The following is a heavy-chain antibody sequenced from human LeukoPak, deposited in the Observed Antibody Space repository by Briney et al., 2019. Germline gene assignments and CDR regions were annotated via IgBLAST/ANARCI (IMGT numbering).Heavy chain of an antibody. Sequence: SQTLSLTCTVSGGSISSGDYYWSWIRQPPGKGLEWIGYIYYSGSTYYNPSLKSRVTISVDTSKNQFSLKLSSVTAADTAVYYCARVNLRDYGAHFDYWGQGTLVTVSS. D-gene: IGHD4-17*01. V-gene: IGHV4-30-4*08. CDR1: GGSISSGDYY. CDR3: ARVNLRDYGAHFDY. J-gene: IGHJ4*02. CDR2: IYYSGST.